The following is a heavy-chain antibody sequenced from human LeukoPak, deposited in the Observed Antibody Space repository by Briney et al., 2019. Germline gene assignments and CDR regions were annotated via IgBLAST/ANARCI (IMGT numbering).Heavy chain of an antibody. D-gene: IGHD5-12*01. CDR2: ISGSGGST. J-gene: IGHJ4*02. CDR1: GFTFSSYD. V-gene: IGHV3-23*01. CDR3: AKQRYSGYAGGEYFDY. Sequence: GGSLRLSCAASGFTFSSYDMSGVRQAPGKGLEWVSAISGSGGSTYYADSVKGRFTISRDNSKNTLYLQMNSLRAEDTAVYYCAKQRYSGYAGGEYFDYWGQGTLVTVSS.